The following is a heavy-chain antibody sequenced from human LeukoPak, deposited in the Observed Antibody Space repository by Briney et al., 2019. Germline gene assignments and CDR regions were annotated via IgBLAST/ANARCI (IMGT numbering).Heavy chain of an antibody. Sequence: ASVKVSCTASGYTFTSYAMNWVRQAPGQGLEWMGWINTNTGNPTYAQGFTGRFVFSLDTSVSTAYLQISSLKAEDTAVYYCARDLLWFGELAVYYYGMDVWGQGTTVTVSS. D-gene: IGHD3-10*01. CDR3: ARDLLWFGELAVYYYGMDV. CDR1: GYTFTSYA. J-gene: IGHJ6*02. V-gene: IGHV7-4-1*02. CDR2: INTNTGNP.